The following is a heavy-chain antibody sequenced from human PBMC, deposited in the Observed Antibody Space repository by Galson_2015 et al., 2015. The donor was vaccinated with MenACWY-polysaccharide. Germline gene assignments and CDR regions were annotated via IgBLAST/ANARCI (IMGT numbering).Heavy chain of an antibody. CDR3: ARNPSRLDIAAASQ. CDR1: GFNFGGNG. CDR2: IRNDGRK. Sequence: SLRLSCAGSGFNFGGNGLHWVRQAPGKGLEWVALIRNDGRKHYPDAVKGRFTISRDNSKNTLYLQMNSLRPEDTAVYYCARNPSRLDIAAASQWGQGTLVTVSS. D-gene: IGHD6-13*01. J-gene: IGHJ4*02. V-gene: IGHV3-30*02.